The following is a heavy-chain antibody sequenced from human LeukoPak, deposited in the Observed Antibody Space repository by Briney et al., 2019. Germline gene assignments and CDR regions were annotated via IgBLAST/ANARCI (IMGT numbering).Heavy chain of an antibody. CDR3: ARGRRDGYNLHYFDY. D-gene: IGHD5-24*01. CDR1: GVSISSHY. V-gene: IGHV4-59*11. Sequence: SETLSLTCTVSGVSISSHYWSWIRQLPGKGLEWIGYIYCSGSTNYDPSLKSRVTISVDTSKNQFSLKLSSVTAADTAVYYCARGRRDGYNLHYFDYWGQGTLVTVSS. CDR2: IYCSGST. J-gene: IGHJ4*02.